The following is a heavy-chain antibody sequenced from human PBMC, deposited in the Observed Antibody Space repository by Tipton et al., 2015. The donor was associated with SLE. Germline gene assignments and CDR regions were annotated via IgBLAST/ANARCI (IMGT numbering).Heavy chain of an antibody. CDR2: ISYSETT. Sequence: TLSLTCTVSGGSISSHYWSWIRQPPGKGLEWIGYISYSETTNHNPSPQSRVTISVETSKNQFSLKLRSVTAADTAVYYCAGAWQGYCSGGTCYVLDYWGQGTLVTVSS. CDR3: AGAWQGYCSGGTCYVLDY. CDR1: GGSISSHY. D-gene: IGHD2-15*01. V-gene: IGHV4-59*11. J-gene: IGHJ4*02.